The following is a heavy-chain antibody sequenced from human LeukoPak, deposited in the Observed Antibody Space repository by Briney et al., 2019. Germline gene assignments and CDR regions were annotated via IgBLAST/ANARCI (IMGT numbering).Heavy chain of an antibody. CDR1: GGSISSSSHY. Sequence: LSETLSLTCTVSGGSISSSSHYWGWIRQPPGKGLEWIGSMYYRGSTYHNPSLKSRVTISVDTSKNQFSLKLSSVTAADTAVYYCARSSKGGIVGAIADYWGQGTLVTVSS. V-gene: IGHV4-39*07. CDR3: ARSSKGGIVGAIADY. D-gene: IGHD1-26*01. J-gene: IGHJ4*02. CDR2: MYYRGST.